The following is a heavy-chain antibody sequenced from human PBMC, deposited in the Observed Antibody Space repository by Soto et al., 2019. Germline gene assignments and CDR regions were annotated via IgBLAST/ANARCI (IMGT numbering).Heavy chain of an antibody. J-gene: IGHJ6*02. D-gene: IGHD3-3*01. CDR1: GYTFTSYD. Sequence: ASVKVSCKASGYTFTSYDINWVRQATGQGLEWMGWMNPNSGNTGYAQKFQGRVTMTRNTSISTAYMELSSLRSEDTAVYYCARRTNDFWNYYYYGMDVWGQGTTVTVSS. CDR3: ARRTNDFWNYYYYGMDV. V-gene: IGHV1-8*01. CDR2: MNPNSGNT.